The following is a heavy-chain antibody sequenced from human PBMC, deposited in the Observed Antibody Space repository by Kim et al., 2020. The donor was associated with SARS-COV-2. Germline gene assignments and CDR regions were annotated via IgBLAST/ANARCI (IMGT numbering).Heavy chain of an antibody. CDR3: ARQGPSITLDY. J-gene: IGHJ4*02. D-gene: IGHD3-3*02. V-gene: IGHV5-51*01. Sequence: TRYSPSFQGQVTLSVDKSITNAYVQWSSLKASDTAIYYCARQGPSITLDYWGQGTLVTVSS. CDR2: T.